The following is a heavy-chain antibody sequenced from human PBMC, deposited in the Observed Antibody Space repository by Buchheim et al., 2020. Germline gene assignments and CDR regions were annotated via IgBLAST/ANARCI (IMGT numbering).Heavy chain of an antibody. J-gene: IGHJ1*01. D-gene: IGHD3-22*01. CDR2: INPSGGST. CDR1: GYTFTSYN. V-gene: IGHV1-46*01. Sequence: QVQLVQSGAEVKKPGASVKVSCKASGYTFTSYNMHWVRQPPGQGLEWMGIINPSGGSTSYAQKFQGRVTMTRDTSTSTVYMELSRLRSEDTAVYYCARDHSHYYDSSGYSAEYFQHWGQGTL. CDR3: ARDHSHYYDSSGYSAEYFQH.